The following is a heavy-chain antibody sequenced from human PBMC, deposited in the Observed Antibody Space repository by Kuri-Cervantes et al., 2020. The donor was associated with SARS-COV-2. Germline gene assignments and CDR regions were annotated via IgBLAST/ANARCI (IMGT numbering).Heavy chain of an antibody. CDR1: GFTFSSYA. CDR3: ARVYYYYYMDV. J-gene: IGHJ6*03. CDR2: IYSGGST. V-gene: IGHV3-66*01. Sequence: GGSLRLSCAASGFTFSSYAMHWVRQAPGKGLEWVSVIYSGGSTYYADSVKGRFTIPRDNSKNTLYLQMGSLRAEDMAVYYCARVYYYYYMDVWGKGTTVTVSS.